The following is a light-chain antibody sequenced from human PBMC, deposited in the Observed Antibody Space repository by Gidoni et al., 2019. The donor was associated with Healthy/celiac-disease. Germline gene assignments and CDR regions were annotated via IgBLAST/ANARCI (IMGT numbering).Light chain of an antibody. CDR2: EVS. J-gene: IGLJ1*01. V-gene: IGLV2-14*01. Sequence: PKLMIYEVSNRPSGVSNRFSGSKSGNTASLTISGLQAEDEADYYCSSYTSSSTKVFGTGTKVTVL. CDR3: SSYTSSSTKV.